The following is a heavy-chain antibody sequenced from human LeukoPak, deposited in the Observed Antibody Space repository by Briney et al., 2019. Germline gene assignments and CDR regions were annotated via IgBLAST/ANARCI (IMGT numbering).Heavy chain of an antibody. J-gene: IGHJ1*01. D-gene: IGHD6-25*01. Sequence: GGSLRLSCAASGFAFTNYGMQWVRQAPGKGLEWVAVVSHDGSTTFYADSVKGRFTISRDNSKNTLDLQMDSLRPEDTAVYYCAKEPNPYSSGWYFQDWGQGTLVTASS. CDR2: VSHDGSTT. V-gene: IGHV3-30*18. CDR1: GFAFTNYG. CDR3: AKEPNPYSSGWYFQD.